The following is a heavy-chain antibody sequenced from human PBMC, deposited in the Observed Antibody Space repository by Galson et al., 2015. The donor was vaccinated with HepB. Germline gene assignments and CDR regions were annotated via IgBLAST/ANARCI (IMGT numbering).Heavy chain of an antibody. CDR3: TTDVYFSSYWSWLDP. CDR2: IKSKTDGGTT. Sequence: SLRLSCAASGFPFNNAWMTWVRQAPGMGLGWVGRIKSKTDGGTTEYAAPVKGRFTISRDDSRNTLYLQMHSLKTDDTAAYYCTTDVYFSSYWSWLDPWGQGTLVTVSS. V-gene: IGHV3-15*01. J-gene: IGHJ5*02. CDR1: GFPFNNAW. D-gene: IGHD2-2*01.